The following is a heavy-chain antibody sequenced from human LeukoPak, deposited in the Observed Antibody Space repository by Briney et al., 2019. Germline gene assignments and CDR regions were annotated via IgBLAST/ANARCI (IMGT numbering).Heavy chain of an antibody. D-gene: IGHD6-13*01. CDR3: ARQPGYSSSWYWFDP. J-gene: IGHJ5*02. Sequence: GESLKISCKGSGYSFTSYWIGWVRQMPGKGLEWMGIIYPGDSDTRYSPSFQGQATISADKSISTAYLQWSSLKASDTAMYYCARQPGYSSSWYWFDPWGQGTLVTVSS. CDR1: GYSFTSYW. CDR2: IYPGDSDT. V-gene: IGHV5-51*01.